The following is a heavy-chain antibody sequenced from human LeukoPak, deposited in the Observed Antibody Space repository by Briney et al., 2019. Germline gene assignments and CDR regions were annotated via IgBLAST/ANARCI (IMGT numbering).Heavy chain of an antibody. Sequence: ASLKVSCKASGGTFSRYAICWVRQAPGQGLEWVGGIIPIFGTANYAQKFQGRVTITADESTSTAYMELSSLRSEDTAVYYCARDVGGDFWSGFHYFDYWGQGTLVTVSS. J-gene: IGHJ4*02. CDR3: ARDVGGDFWSGFHYFDY. CDR1: GGTFSRYA. CDR2: IIPIFGTA. V-gene: IGHV1-69*13. D-gene: IGHD3-3*01.